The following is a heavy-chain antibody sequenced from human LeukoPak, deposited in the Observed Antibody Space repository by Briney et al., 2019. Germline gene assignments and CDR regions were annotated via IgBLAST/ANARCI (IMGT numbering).Heavy chain of an antibody. D-gene: IGHD3/OR15-3a*01. V-gene: IGHV3-23*01. Sequence: GGSLRLSCAASGFTFSTYPMTWVRQAPGKGLEWVSLVTNNGGRTFYADSVKGRFTISRDNSKDTLYLQMNSLRAEDTAVYYCAGRTGTDSRWPFNIWGQGPLVTVSS. J-gene: IGHJ3*02. CDR3: AGRTGTDSRWPFNI. CDR2: VTNNGGRT. CDR1: GFTFSTYP.